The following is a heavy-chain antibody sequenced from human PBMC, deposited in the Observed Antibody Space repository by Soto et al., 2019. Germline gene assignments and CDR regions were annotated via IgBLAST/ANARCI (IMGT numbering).Heavy chain of an antibody. V-gene: IGHV2-5*02. D-gene: IGHD3-16*01. CDR2: VYGDDDK. Sequence: QIALKESGPTLVKPTQTLTLTCTFSGFSLTTSGEGVGWVRQPPGKGLEWVALVYGDDDKRYLTSLKSRLTINKATSKKQVVLTKTDMAPVDTGTYFCAHNRGGDYVFVFDFWGQGTKVTVSS. CDR3: AHNRGGDYVFVFDF. J-gene: IGHJ3*01. CDR1: GFSLTTSGEG.